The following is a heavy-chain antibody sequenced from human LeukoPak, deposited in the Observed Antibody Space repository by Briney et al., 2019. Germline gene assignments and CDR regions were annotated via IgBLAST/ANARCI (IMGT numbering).Heavy chain of an antibody. V-gene: IGHV3-73*01. CDR1: GFTFSGSA. CDR3: TRPSYAMASNY. CDR2: IRSKANSYAT. Sequence: PGGSLRLSCAASGFTFSGSAMHWVRQASGKGLEWVGRIRSKANSYATAYAASVKGRFTISRDDSKNTAYLQMSSLKTEDTAVYYCTRPSYAMASNYWGQGTLVTVSS. J-gene: IGHJ4*02. D-gene: IGHD2-8*01.